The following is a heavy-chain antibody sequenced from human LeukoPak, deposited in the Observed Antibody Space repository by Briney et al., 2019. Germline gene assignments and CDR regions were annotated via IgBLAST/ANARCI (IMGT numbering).Heavy chain of an antibody. Sequence: PGGSLRLSCAASGFTFSNAWMSWVRQAPGKGLEWVAVISYDGSNKYYADSVKGRFTISRDNSKNTLYLQMNSLRAEDTAVYYCARERTGFDYWGQGTLVTVSS. CDR3: ARERTGFDY. J-gene: IGHJ4*02. D-gene: IGHD3/OR15-3a*01. CDR1: GFTFSNAW. V-gene: IGHV3-30-3*01. CDR2: ISYDGSNK.